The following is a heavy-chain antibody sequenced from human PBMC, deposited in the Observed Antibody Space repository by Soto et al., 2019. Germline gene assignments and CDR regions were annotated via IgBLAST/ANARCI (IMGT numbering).Heavy chain of an antibody. Sequence: QVQXVXSXXXXXKPGGSLRLSCAASGFTFXXXXXSWIRQAPGKXXXXXXXXRXSGSTIYYADSVKGRFTISRDNAKNSLYLQMNSLRAEDTAVYYCAREGGYCSGGSCDTHAFDIWGQGTMVTVSS. CDR2: XRXSGSTI. V-gene: IGHV3-11*01. CDR3: AREGGYCSGGSCDTHAFDI. CDR1: GFTFXXXX. D-gene: IGHD2-15*01. J-gene: IGHJ3*02.